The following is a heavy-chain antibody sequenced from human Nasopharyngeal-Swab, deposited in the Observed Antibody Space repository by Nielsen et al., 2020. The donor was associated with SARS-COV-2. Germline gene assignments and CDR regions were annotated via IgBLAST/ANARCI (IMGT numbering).Heavy chain of an antibody. J-gene: IGHJ4*02. D-gene: IGHD2-15*01. CDR3: AREGRPQDRFDY. CDR1: GFTFSDYY. V-gene: IGHV3-11*06. Sequence: GESLKISCAASGFTFSDYYMSWIRQAPGKGLERVSYISSSSSYTNYADSVKGRFTISRDNAKNSLYLQMNSLRAEDTAVYYCAREGRPQDRFDYWGQGTLVTVSS. CDR2: ISSSSSYT.